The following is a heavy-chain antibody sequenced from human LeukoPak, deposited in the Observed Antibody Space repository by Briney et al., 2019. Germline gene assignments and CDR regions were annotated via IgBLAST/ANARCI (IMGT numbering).Heavy chain of an antibody. J-gene: IGHJ5*02. CDR3: AREFTSIVVEVVGTRGWFDP. D-gene: IGHD2-15*01. Sequence: GASVKVSCKASGYTFSNYAIHWVRQAPGQGLEWMGWINAGNGNTKYSQKFQGRVTITRDTSASTAYMELSSLRSEDTAMYYCAREFTSIVVEVVGTRGWFDPWGQGTLVTVSS. CDR1: GYTFSNYA. CDR2: INAGNGNT. V-gene: IGHV1-3*01.